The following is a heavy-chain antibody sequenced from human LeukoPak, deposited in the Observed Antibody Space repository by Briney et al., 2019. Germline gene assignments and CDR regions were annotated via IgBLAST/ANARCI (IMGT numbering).Heavy chain of an antibody. Sequence: PSETLSLTCAVYGGSFSGYYWSWIRKPPGKGLEWIGEINHSGSTNYNPSLKSRVTISVDTSKNQFSLKLSSVTAADTAVYYCARLPKRDIVVVPAAKLERDDAFDIWGQGTMVTVSS. J-gene: IGHJ3*02. CDR1: GGSFSGYY. V-gene: IGHV4-34*01. CDR3: ARLPKRDIVVVPAAKLERDDAFDI. CDR2: INHSGST. D-gene: IGHD2-2*01.